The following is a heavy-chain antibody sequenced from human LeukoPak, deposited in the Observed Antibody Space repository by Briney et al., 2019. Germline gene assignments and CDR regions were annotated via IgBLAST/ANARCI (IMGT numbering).Heavy chain of an antibody. J-gene: IGHJ4*02. CDR2: ISHDGRTK. Sequence: GGSLKLSCVVSGFNFDNFAMHWVRQPLGKGLEWVAVISHDGRTKYYADSMKGRITISRDNSKNTLFLQMNNLRSEDTAVYFCARPSPPGDGYNPPDHWGQGTLVTVSS. CDR1: GFNFDNFA. CDR3: ARPSPPGDGYNPPDH. V-gene: IGHV3-30*04. D-gene: IGHD5-24*01.